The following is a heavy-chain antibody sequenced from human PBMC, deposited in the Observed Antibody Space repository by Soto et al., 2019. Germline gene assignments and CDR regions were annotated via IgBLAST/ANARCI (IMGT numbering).Heavy chain of an antibody. CDR1: GFSFSTSGVG. D-gene: IGHD3-3*01. V-gene: IGHV2-5*01. Sequence: SVPTLVNPTQTLPLTCTFSGFSFSTSGVGVGWIRQPPGKALEWLALIYWNDDKRYSPSLKIRLTITKDTSKNQVVLTMTNMDPVDTATYYCAHEKIFGVSDYFYGMDVWGQGTTVTVSS. J-gene: IGHJ6*02. CDR3: AHEKIFGVSDYFYGMDV. CDR2: IYWNDDK.